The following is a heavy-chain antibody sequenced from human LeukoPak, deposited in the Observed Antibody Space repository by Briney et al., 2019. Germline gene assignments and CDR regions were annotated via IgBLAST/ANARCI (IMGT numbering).Heavy chain of an antibody. CDR1: GFTFSSYW. CDR2: IKQDGSEK. CDR3: ARDRYDFWSGPSGMDV. J-gene: IGHJ6*02. Sequence: PGGSLRLSCAASGFTFSSYWMSWVRQAPGRGLEWVANIKQDGSEKYYVDSVKGRFTLSRDNAKNSLYLQMNSLRAEDTAVYYCARDRYDFWSGPSGMDVWGQGTTVTVSS. V-gene: IGHV3-7*01. D-gene: IGHD3-3*01.